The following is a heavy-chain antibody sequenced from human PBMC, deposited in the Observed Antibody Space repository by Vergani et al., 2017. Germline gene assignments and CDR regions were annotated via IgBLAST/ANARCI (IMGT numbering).Heavy chain of an antibody. V-gene: IGHV3-66*01. J-gene: IGHJ6*02. CDR2: IYSGGST. Sequence: EVQLVESGGGLVQPGGSLRLSCAASGFTVSSNYMSWVRQAPGQGLEWVSVIYSGGSTYCADSVKDRFTISRDNSKNTLYLQMNSLRAEDTAVYYCARDLGMDVWGQGTTVTVSS. CDR1: GFTVSSNY. CDR3: ARDLGMDV.